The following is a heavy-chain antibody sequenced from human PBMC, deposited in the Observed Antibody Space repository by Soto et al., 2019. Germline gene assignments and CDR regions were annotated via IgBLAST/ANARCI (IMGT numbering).Heavy chain of an antibody. V-gene: IGHV2-5*02. CDR3: ARSKNGHNCDYGMDV. D-gene: IGHD2-21*01. Sequence: QITLKESGPTLVKPTQTLTLTCTCSGFSLSTSGVGVGWIRQPPGKALEWLALIYWDDDKRYNPSLKTRLTITKDTSKNQVVLTMTNLDPVDTATYYCARSKNGHNCDYGMDVWGQGTTVTVSS. CDR2: IYWDDDK. CDR1: GFSLSTSGVG. J-gene: IGHJ6*02.